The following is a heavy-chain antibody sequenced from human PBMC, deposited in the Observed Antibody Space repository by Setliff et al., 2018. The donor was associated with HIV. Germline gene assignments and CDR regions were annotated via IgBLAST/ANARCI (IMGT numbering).Heavy chain of an antibody. CDR2: IYYSGST. CDR1: GGSISSSSYY. Sequence: KSSETLSLTCTVSGGSISSSSYYWGWIRQPPGKGLEWIGSIYYSGSTYYNPSLKSRVTISVDTSKNQFSLKLSSVTAADTAVYYCASPASGGSSGQYHYWGQGTLVTVS. CDR3: ASPASGGSSGQYHY. D-gene: IGHD6-19*01. V-gene: IGHV4-39*01. J-gene: IGHJ4*02.